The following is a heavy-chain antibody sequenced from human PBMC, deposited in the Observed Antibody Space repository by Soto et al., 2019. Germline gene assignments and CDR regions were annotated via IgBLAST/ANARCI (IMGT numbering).Heavy chain of an antibody. Sequence: ASVKVSCKASGYTFTSYGISWVGQARGQGLEWMGWISAYNGNTNYAQKLQGRVTMTTDTSTSTAYMELRSLRSDDTAVYYCEGSHILDNGFDYWGQGTPVTVSS. D-gene: IGHD5-12*01. CDR3: EGSHILDNGFDY. CDR2: ISAYNGNT. V-gene: IGHV1-18*04. CDR1: GYTFTSYG. J-gene: IGHJ4*02.